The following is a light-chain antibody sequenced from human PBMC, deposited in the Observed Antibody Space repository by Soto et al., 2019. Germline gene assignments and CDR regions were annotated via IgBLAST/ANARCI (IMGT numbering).Light chain of an antibody. CDR3: SSYTTSNNRQIV. CDR2: DVS. V-gene: IGLV2-14*01. Sequence: QSALTQPASVSGSPGQSITISCTGTSSDVGGYNYVSWYQQHPGTAPKFMIYDVSNRPSGVSRRFSGSKSGNTASLTISELQAEDESDYYCSSYTTSNNRQIVFGTGTKVTVL. J-gene: IGLJ1*01. CDR1: SSDVGGYNY.